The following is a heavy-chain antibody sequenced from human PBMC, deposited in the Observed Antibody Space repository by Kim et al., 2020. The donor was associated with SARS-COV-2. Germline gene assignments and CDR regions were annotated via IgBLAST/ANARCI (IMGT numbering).Heavy chain of an antibody. CDR3: AREGDILTAVYYFDY. V-gene: IGHV3-20*04. J-gene: IGHJ4*02. D-gene: IGHD3-9*01. Sequence: GGSLRLSCAVSGFTFDDYGMSWVRQAPGKGLEWVSGINWNGGSTGYADSVKGRFTISRDNAKNSLYLQMNSLRAEDTALYYCAREGDILTAVYYFDYWGQGTLVTVSS. CDR2: INWNGGST. CDR1: GFTFDDYG.